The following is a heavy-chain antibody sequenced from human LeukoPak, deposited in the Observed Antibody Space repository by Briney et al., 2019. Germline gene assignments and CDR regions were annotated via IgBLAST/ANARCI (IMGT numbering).Heavy chain of an antibody. CDR1: GFTFSSYS. Sequence: PGGSLRLSCPSSGFTFSSYSMNWLRQAPGKGLEWLSYISSGSRTIYYADSVKGRFTVSRDNAKSSLYLQMNSLRAEDTAVYYCARESISGHRDFDYWGQGALVTVSS. CDR2: ISSGSRTI. V-gene: IGHV3-48*01. J-gene: IGHJ4*02. D-gene: IGHD1-20*01. CDR3: ARESISGHRDFDY.